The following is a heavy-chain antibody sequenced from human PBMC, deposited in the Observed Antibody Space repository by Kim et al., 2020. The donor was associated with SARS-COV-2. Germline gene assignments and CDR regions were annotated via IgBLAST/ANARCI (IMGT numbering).Heavy chain of an antibody. Sequence: IVYADSVKGRFTISRDNAKNSLYLQMNSLRPEDTALYYCARKAAGYYYDAWGQGTLVTVSS. CDR2: I. V-gene: IGHV3-9*01. CDR3: ARKAAGYYYDA. J-gene: IGHJ5*02. D-gene: IGHD3-22*01.